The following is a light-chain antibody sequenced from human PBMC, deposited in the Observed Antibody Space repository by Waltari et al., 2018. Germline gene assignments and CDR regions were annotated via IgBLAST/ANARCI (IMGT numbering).Light chain of an antibody. CDR2: GDT. Sequence: QAVLTQPPSVSGAPGQSVTISCTGSTSNIGAGNAVHWYQPVPGTAPKLLIYGDTNRPSGVPARFSASKSGTSASLAITGLQAEDEADYYCQSYDTAVNVLFGGGTKLTVL. J-gene: IGLJ2*01. V-gene: IGLV1-40*01. CDR3: QSYDTAVNVL. CDR1: TSNIGAGNA.